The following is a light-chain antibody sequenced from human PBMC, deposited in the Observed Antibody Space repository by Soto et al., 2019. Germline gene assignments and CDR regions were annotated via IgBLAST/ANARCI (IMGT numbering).Light chain of an antibody. Sequence: QSALTQPASVSGSPGQSITISCTGTSSDVGHYNYVSWYQQHPGKVPKVVIYDVSNRPSGVSNRFSGSKSGNTASLTISGLQAEDEADYYCSSYTPLSTVVVGGGTQLTVL. J-gene: IGLJ2*01. V-gene: IGLV2-14*03. CDR3: SSYTPLSTVV. CDR1: SSDVGHYNY. CDR2: DVS.